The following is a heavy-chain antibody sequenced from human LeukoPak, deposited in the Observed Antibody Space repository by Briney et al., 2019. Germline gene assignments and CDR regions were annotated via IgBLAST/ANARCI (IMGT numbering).Heavy chain of an antibody. CDR2: ISSNGGST. J-gene: IGHJ4*02. D-gene: IGHD3-9*01. Sequence: PGGSLRLSCSASGFSFSRYAMHWVRQAPGKGLGYVSGISSNGGSTHYADSVKGRFTISRDNPKNTLYLQMSSLRAEDTAVYYCVKDGYDIWSFFDYWGQGTLVTVSS. CDR3: VKDGYDIWSFFDY. CDR1: GFSFSRYA. V-gene: IGHV3-64D*06.